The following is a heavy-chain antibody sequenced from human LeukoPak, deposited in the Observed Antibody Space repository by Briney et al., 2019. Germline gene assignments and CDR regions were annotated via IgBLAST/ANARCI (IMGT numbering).Heavy chain of an antibody. Sequence: SQTLSLTCTVSGGSISSGSYYWSWIRQPAGKGLEWIGRIYTSGSTNYNPSLKSQVTISVDTSKNQFSLKLSSVTAADTAVYYCARDYYGSGSYCQPFDYWGQGTLVTVSS. J-gene: IGHJ4*02. CDR2: IYTSGST. CDR1: GGSISSGSYY. V-gene: IGHV4-61*02. CDR3: ARDYYGSGSYCQPFDY. D-gene: IGHD3-10*01.